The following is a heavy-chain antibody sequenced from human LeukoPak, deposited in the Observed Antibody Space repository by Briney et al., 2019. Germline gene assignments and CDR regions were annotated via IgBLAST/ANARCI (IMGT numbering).Heavy chain of an antibody. D-gene: IGHD6-13*01. CDR1: GYTFIGYY. CDR3: ASTSPRGYSSSWLRTKYNWFDP. V-gene: IGHV1-2*02. Sequence: ASVKVSCKASGYTFIGYYMHWVRQAPGQGLEWMGWINPNSGGTNYAQKFQGRVTMTRDTSISTAYMELSRLRSDDTAVYYCASTSPRGYSSSWLRTKYNWFDPWGQGTLVTVSS. J-gene: IGHJ5*02. CDR2: INPNSGGT.